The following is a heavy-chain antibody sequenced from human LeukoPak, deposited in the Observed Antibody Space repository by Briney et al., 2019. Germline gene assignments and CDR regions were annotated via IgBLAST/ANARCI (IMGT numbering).Heavy chain of an antibody. CDR1: GFTFSSYT. J-gene: IGHJ4*02. CDR3: ARDYDILTGQFDY. Sequence: GRSLRLSCAASGFTFSSYTMHWVRQAPGKGLEWVAVISYDGSNKYYADSVKGRFTISRDNSKNTLYLQMNSLRAEDTAVYYCARDYDILTGQFDYWGQGTLVTVSS. D-gene: IGHD3-9*01. V-gene: IGHV3-30-3*01. CDR2: ISYDGSNK.